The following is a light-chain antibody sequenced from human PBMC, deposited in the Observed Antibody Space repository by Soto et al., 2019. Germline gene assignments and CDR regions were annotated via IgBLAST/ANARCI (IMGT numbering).Light chain of an antibody. CDR3: QQYNNWPPST. J-gene: IGKJ2*01. V-gene: IGKV3-15*01. CDR1: QSVGSR. Sequence: EIVMTQSPATLSVSPGERVTLSCRASQSVGSRVAWYQQKTGQAPRLLIYGASTRATGIPARFSGSGSGTEFTLTISSLQSEDSAVYFCQQYNNWPPSTFGQGTMLEI. CDR2: GAS.